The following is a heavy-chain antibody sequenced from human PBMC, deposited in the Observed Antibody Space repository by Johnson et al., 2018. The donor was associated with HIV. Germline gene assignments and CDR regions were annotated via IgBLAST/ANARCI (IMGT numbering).Heavy chain of an antibody. V-gene: IGHV3-73*01. CDR3: AKHWGGTIWVPDGFDS. D-gene: IGHD3-10*01. CDR2: IRSKPYSSAT. Sequence: VQLVESGGGVVRPGRSLRLSCVVSGFTYSNYPMHWVRQAPEKGLEWVGRIRSKPYSSATAYAASVTGRFTISRDDSKNMTYLQMNSLKTEDTAVYYCAKHWGGTIWVPDGFDSWGQGTMVTVSS. CDR1: GFTYSNYP. J-gene: IGHJ3*02.